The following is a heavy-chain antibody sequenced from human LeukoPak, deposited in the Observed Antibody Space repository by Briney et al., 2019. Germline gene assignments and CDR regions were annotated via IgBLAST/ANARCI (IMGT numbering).Heavy chain of an antibody. J-gene: IGHJ4*02. CDR2: INPNSGVT. Sequence: ASVKVSCKASGYTFTGYSIHWVRQAPGQGLEWMGWINPNSGVTNYAQKFQGRVTMTRDTSISTAYMELSRLRSDDTAVYYCARDLIAAAGLGYWGQGTLVTVSS. CDR1: GYTFTGYS. CDR3: ARDLIAAAGLGY. V-gene: IGHV1-2*02. D-gene: IGHD6-13*01.